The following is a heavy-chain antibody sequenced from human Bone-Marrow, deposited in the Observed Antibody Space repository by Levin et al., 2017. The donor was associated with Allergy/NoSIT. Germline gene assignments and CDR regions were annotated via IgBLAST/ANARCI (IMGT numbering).Heavy chain of an antibody. D-gene: IGHD2-21*01. CDR1: GFNFRNYE. CDR3: ATLSVLVPNTVASDK. Sequence: GGSLRLSCVASGFNFRNYEMNWVRQVPGKGLEWVSHITGSGDSASYADSVRGRFTLYRDNAENSLYLQMHSLRAEDSGLYYCATLSVLVPNTVASDKWGQGTLVTVSS. J-gene: IGHJ4*02. V-gene: IGHV3-48*03. CDR2: ITGSGDSA.